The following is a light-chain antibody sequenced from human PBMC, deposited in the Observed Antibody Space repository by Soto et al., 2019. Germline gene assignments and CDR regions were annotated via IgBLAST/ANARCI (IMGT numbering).Light chain of an antibody. CDR2: GAG. J-gene: IGKJ1*01. CDR3: QQYGSSPPWA. CDR1: QCLSSSS. Sequence: EIVLTHSPGTLSLSPGERATLSYRPRQCLSSSSLAWYQQNLGQAPRLLICGAGSRATGIPDRLTGGGSGTDFILTVSRLEPEYFAVYNCQQYGSSPPWAFGQGTKVDIK. V-gene: IGKV3-20*01.